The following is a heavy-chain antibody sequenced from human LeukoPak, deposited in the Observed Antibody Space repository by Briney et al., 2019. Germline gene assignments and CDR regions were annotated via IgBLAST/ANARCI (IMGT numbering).Heavy chain of an antibody. CDR2: ISSSSSYI. D-gene: IGHD3-3*01. V-gene: IGHV3-21*01. CDR1: GFTFSSYS. J-gene: IGHJ4*02. Sequence: GGSLRLSWAASGFTFSSYSMNWVRQAPGKGLEWVSSISSSSSYIYYADSVKGRFTISRDNAKNSLYLQMNSLRAEDTAVYYCARYPGVVIRGFDYWGQGTLVTVSS. CDR3: ARYPGVVIRGFDY.